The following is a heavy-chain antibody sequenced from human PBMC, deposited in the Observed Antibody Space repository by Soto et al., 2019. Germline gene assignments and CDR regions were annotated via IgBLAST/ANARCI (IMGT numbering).Heavy chain of an antibody. V-gene: IGHV3-7*01. Sequence: EVQLVESGGKVVQPGGSLRLSCVASGFTFSVYWMSWVRQAPGEGLEWVARIKFDGSGIQYADSVKGRFSISRDNAGNSVYLQMNSLRAEDTAVYYCARDSGYSSVDSLNQYFDYWGQGALVTVTS. CDR3: ARDSGYSSVDSLNQYFDY. CDR1: GFTFSVYW. CDR2: IKFDGSGI. D-gene: IGHD5-12*01. J-gene: IGHJ4*02.